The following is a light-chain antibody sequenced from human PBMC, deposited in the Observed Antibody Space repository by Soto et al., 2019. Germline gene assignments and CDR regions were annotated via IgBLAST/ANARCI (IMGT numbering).Light chain of an antibody. CDR1: QGITDF. V-gene: IGKV1-9*01. Sequence: DIQLTQSPSFLSASVGDRVTISCRASQGITDFLAWYQQKPGKAPKLLIYAASTLQSGVPSRCSGSASGTEFTLTISSLQPEDFATYFCQQFNVYPLTFGGGTMLEIK. CDR3: QQFNVYPLT. CDR2: AAS. J-gene: IGKJ4*01.